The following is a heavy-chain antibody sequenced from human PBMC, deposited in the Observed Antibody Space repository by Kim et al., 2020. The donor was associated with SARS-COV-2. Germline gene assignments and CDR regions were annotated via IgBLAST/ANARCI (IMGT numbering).Heavy chain of an antibody. CDR3: ARLDAYGDYPYYYYGMDV. D-gene: IGHD4-17*01. V-gene: IGHV3-49*03. J-gene: IGHJ6*02. CDR1: GFTFGNYA. Sequence: GGSLRLSCTASGFTFGNYAMSWFRQAPGKGLEWVGFIRSNACGGTNEYAASVKCRFTIARDDSKSFAYLQMDSLKTEDTAVYYCARLDAYGDYPYYYYGMDVWGQGTTVTVSS. CDR2: IRSNACGGTN.